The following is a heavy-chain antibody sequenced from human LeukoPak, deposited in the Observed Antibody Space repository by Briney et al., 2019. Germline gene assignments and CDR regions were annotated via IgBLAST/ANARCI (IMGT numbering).Heavy chain of an antibody. J-gene: IGHJ4*02. CDR3: ARDRGSSSWEFDY. CDR2: IKQDGSEK. CDR1: GFTFSSYW. D-gene: IGHD6-13*01. Sequence: GGSLRLSCAASGFTFSSYWMSWVRQAPGKGLEWVANIKQDGSEKYYVDSVKGRFTISRDNAKNSLYLQMNSLRAEDTAVYYCARDRGSSSWEFDYWGQGTLVTVSS. V-gene: IGHV3-7*01.